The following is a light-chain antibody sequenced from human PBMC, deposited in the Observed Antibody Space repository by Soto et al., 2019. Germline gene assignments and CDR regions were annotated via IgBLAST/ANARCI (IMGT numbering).Light chain of an antibody. J-gene: IGKJ2*01. Sequence: EIVMTQSPVTLSVSPGERATLSCRASQTIRSDLAWYQQKPGQAPRLLISDASTRATGIPARFNGSGSGTEFTLAISRLEPEDFAVYYCQQYGRSPFTFGQGTKLQIK. CDR2: DAS. CDR3: QQYGRSPFT. V-gene: IGKV3-20*01. CDR1: QTIRSD.